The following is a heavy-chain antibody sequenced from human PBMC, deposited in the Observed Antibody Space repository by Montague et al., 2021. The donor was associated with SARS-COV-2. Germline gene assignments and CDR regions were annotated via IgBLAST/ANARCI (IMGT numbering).Heavy chain of an antibody. D-gene: IGHD1-1*01. J-gene: IGHJ4*02. CDR3: AREGNVGTQPVDYFDY. Sequence: SETLSLTCSVSGYSISSGYCWGWIRRPPGKGLEWIGSLCHSGGDFYDPSFQSRVTISVDMSKNLFSLKLNSVTAADTAMYFCAREGNVGTQPVDYFDYWGQGTLVTVSS. CDR2: LCHSGGD. CDR1: GYSISSGYC. V-gene: IGHV4-38-2*02.